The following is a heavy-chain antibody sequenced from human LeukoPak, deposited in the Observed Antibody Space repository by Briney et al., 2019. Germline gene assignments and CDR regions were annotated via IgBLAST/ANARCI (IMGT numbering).Heavy chain of an antibody. V-gene: IGHV3-7*01. J-gene: IGHJ4*02. CDR1: GFTFSSYW. D-gene: IGHD2-2*02. CDR2: IKQDRSEK. Sequence: GGSLRLSCAASGFTFSSYWMSWVRQAPGKGLEWVANIKQDRSEKYYVDSVKGRFTISRDNAKNSLYLQMNSLRAEDTAVYYCARGSYCSSTSCYTLTMDYWGQGTLVTVSS. CDR3: ARGSYCSSTSCYTLTMDY.